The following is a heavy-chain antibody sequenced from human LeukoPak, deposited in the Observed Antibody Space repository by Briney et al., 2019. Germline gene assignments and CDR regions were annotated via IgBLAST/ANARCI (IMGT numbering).Heavy chain of an antibody. V-gene: IGHV3-48*03. D-gene: IGHD1-26*01. CDR3: ARNPSRVGIDY. Sequence: GGSLRLSCAASGFTFSSYEMNWVRQAPGKGLEWVSYISSSGSTMYYADSVKGRFTISRDNAKNSLYLQVNSLRDEDTAVYYCARNPSRVGIDYWGQGTLVTVSS. CDR1: GFTFSSYE. J-gene: IGHJ4*02. CDR2: ISSSGSTM.